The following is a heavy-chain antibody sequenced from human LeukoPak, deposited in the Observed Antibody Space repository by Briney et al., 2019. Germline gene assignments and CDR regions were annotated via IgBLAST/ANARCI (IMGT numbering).Heavy chain of an antibody. CDR1: GGSISSGGYY. CDR2: IYYSGST. CDR3: ARPFEYSYGISHLRYYGMDV. V-gene: IGHV4-39*01. Sequence: KSSETLSLTCTVSGGSISSGGYYWSWIRQPPGKGLEWIGSIYYSGSTYYNPSLKSRVTISVDTSKNQFSLKLSSVTAADTAVYYCARPFEYSYGISHLRYYGMDVWGQGTTVTVSS. D-gene: IGHD5-18*01. J-gene: IGHJ6*02.